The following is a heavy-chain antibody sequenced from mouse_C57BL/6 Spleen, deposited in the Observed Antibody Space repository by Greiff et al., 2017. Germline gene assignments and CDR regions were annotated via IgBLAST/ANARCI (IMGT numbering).Heavy chain of an antibody. CDR1: GFTFSSYG. CDR3: ARQGGYGSSYFDY. Sequence: EVKLMESGGDLVKPGGSLKLSCAASGFTFSSYGMSWVRQTPDKRLEWVATISSGGSYTYYPDSVKGRFTISRDNAKNTLYLQMSSLKSEDTAMYYCARQGGYGSSYFDYWGQGTTLTVSS. J-gene: IGHJ2*01. CDR2: ISSGGSYT. V-gene: IGHV5-6*01. D-gene: IGHD1-1*01.